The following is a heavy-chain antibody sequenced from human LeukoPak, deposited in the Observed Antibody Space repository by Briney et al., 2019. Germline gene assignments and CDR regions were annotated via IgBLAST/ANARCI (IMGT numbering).Heavy chain of an antibody. Sequence: GGSLRLSCAASGFTFSSYGMHWVRQAPGKGLEWVAVIWYGGSNKYYADSVKGRFTISRDNSKNTLYLQMNSLRAEDTAVYYCASAYYYDSSGYYQKEYYFDYWGQGTLVTVSS. V-gene: IGHV3-33*01. CDR3: ASAYYYDSSGYYQKEYYFDY. J-gene: IGHJ4*02. D-gene: IGHD3-22*01. CDR1: GFTFSSYG. CDR2: IWYGGSNK.